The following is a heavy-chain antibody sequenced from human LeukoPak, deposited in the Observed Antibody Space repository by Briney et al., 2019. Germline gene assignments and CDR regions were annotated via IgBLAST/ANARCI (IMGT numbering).Heavy chain of an antibody. CDR2: MNPNSGNT. Sequence: ASVKVSCKASGYTFSSYDINWVRQAAGQGPESMGWMNPNSGNTAYAQNFQGKVIITRNTSISTAYMELSSLRFEGTAVFYCAIRTSRGGSGSSYFDSWGQGTLVTVSS. V-gene: IGHV1-8*01. CDR3: AIRTSRGGSGSSYFDS. J-gene: IGHJ4*02. D-gene: IGHD3-10*01. CDR1: GYTFSSYD.